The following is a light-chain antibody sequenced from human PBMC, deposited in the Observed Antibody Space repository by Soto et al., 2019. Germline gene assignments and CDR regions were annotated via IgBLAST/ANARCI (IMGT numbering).Light chain of an antibody. Sequence: EIVLTQSPGTLSLSPGERATLSCRASQSVSSFYLAWYQQRAGQAPRLLIHGASTRTTGIPDRFSGSGSGTDFTLTISRLEPEDFAVYYCQQYGSWPRTFGQGTKVDIK. V-gene: IGKV3-20*01. CDR1: QSVSSFY. J-gene: IGKJ1*01. CDR3: QQYGSWPRT. CDR2: GAS.